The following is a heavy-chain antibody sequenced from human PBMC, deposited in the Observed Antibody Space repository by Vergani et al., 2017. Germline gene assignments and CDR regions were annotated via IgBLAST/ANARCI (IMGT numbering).Heavy chain of an antibody. V-gene: IGHV1-24*01. CDR3: ATGSSIVVVPAAMGIAFDY. Sequence: QVQLVQSGAEVKKPGASVKVSCKVSGYPLTELSMHWVRQAPGKGLEWMGGFDPEDGETIYAQKFQGRVTMTEDTSTDTAYMELSSLRSEDTAVYYCATGSSIVVVPAAMGIAFDYWGQGTLVTVSS. D-gene: IGHD2-2*01. CDR1: GYPLTELS. J-gene: IGHJ4*02. CDR2: FDPEDGET.